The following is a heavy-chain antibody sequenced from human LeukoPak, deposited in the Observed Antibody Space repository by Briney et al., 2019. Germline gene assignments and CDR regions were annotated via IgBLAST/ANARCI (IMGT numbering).Heavy chain of an antibody. Sequence: PSETVSLTCTVSGRSLSSYYWNWVRQPPGKGLEWIGCIFYTGSIHYSPSLKSRVTISVDTSRNQFSLNVRSVTAADTALYYCAKGVPVFEVTTLCYYYTDVWDKGTAVTVSS. J-gene: IGHJ6*03. CDR2: IFYTGSI. CDR1: GRSLSSYY. D-gene: IGHD4-11*01. V-gene: IGHV4-59*01. CDR3: AKGVPVFEVTTLCYYYTDV.